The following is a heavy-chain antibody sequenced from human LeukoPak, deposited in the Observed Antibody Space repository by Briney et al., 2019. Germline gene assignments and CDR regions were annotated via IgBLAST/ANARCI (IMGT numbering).Heavy chain of an antibody. CDR1: GFTFSRYA. CDR2: IWYDGSNK. CDR3: ARVDTAMGSLDY. Sequence: GGSLRLSCAASGFTFSRYAMHWVRQAPGKGLEGVAIIWYDGSNKNYVDSVKGRFTISRDNGKNTLYLQTNSLRAEDTAVYYCARVDTAMGSLDYWGQGILVTVSS. V-gene: IGHV3-33*01. J-gene: IGHJ4*02. D-gene: IGHD5-18*01.